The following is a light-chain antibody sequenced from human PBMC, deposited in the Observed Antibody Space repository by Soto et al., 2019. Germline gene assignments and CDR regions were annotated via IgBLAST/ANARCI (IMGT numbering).Light chain of an antibody. CDR3: QQYNSYPYT. Sequence: DVQMTQSPSSLSPSVGDRVTITYRASQSFNTWLAWYQQKPGKAPKLLIYKTSILESGVPSRFSGSGSGTEFTLTISSLQPEDSATYYCQQYNSYPYTFGQGTKLEIK. CDR1: QSFNTW. CDR2: KTS. V-gene: IGKV1-5*03. J-gene: IGKJ2*01.